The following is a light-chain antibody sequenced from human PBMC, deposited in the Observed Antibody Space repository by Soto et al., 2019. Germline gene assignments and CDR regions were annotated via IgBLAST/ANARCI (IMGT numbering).Light chain of an antibody. CDR3: QHADSFPLIT. CDR1: EDISTW. J-gene: IGKJ5*01. CDR2: AAS. V-gene: IGKV1-12*01. Sequence: DIQMTQSPSSVSASLGDRVTMTCRSSEDISTWLAWYQQKPGKAPKLLIYAASSLQSGVPSRFSGSGSGTDFTLTISSLQPEDFATYYCQHADSFPLITFGQGTRLEI.